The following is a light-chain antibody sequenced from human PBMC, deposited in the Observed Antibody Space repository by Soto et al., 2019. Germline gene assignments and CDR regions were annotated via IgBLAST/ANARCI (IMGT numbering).Light chain of an antibody. Sequence: EIVLTQSPATLSLSPGERATLSCRASQSVSNFVAWYQQKPGQAPRLLIYDASNRATGVPTRFSGSRSGAEFTLTINSLQSEDFAVYYCQPYNNWPLTFGGGTKVDI. CDR2: DAS. J-gene: IGKJ4*01. CDR1: QSVSNF. V-gene: IGKV3-11*01. CDR3: QPYNNWPLT.